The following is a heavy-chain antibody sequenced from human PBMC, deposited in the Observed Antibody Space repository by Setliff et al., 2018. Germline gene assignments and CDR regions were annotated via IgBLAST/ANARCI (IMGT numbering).Heavy chain of an antibody. CDR1: GYNFKTYA. D-gene: IGHD3-10*01. Sequence: GASVKVSCKASGYNFKTYAISWVRQAPGQGLEWMGFISLDDGHTNYAQNFQGRVTMTTDTSTSTAYMELRSLRSDDTAVYYCASRRADYYGSGSYYMEYWGQGTLVTVSS. CDR2: ISLDDGHT. J-gene: IGHJ4*02. V-gene: IGHV1-18*01. CDR3: ASRRADYYGSGSYYMEY.